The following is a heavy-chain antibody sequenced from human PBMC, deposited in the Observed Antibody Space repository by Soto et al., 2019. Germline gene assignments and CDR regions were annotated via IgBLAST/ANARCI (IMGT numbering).Heavy chain of an antibody. V-gene: IGHV4-34*01. CDR3: ARAYGGNVFDY. CDR2: INHSGST. CDR1: GWSFSGYY. Sequence: QVQLQQWGAGLLKPSETLSLTCAVYGWSFSGYYWSWIRQPPGKGLEWIGEINHSGSTNYNPSLKILLTIAVDTSKNQFSLKLSSVTAADTAVYYCARAYGGNVFDYWGQGTLVTVSS. D-gene: IGHD4-17*01. J-gene: IGHJ4*02.